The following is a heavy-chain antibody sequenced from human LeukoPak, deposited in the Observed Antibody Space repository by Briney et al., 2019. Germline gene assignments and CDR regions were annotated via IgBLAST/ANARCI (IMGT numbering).Heavy chain of an antibody. CDR2: IGISSGNT. Sequence: GGSLRLSCAASGFNFIDYSMNWVRQAPGKGLEWISYIGISSGNTKYADSVRGRFTISRDKARNSLYLQMNSLRVEDTAMYYCARDHRYAFDNWGHGTLVTVSS. D-gene: IGHD5-12*01. CDR3: ARDHRYAFDN. J-gene: IGHJ4*01. CDR1: GFNFIDYS. V-gene: IGHV3-48*01.